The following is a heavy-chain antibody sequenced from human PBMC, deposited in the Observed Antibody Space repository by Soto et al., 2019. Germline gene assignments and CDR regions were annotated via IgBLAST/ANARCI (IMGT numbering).Heavy chain of an antibody. CDR3: ARVEYSSPRAYYYYGMDV. J-gene: IGHJ6*02. V-gene: IGHV1-69*13. CDR1: GGTFSSYA. CDR2: IIPIFGTA. Sequence: SVKVSCKASGGTFSSYAISWMRQAPGQGLEWMGGIIPIFGTANYAQKFQGRVTITADESTSTAYMELSSLRSEDTAVYYCARVEYSSPRAYYYYGMDVWGQGTTVTVSS. D-gene: IGHD6-6*01.